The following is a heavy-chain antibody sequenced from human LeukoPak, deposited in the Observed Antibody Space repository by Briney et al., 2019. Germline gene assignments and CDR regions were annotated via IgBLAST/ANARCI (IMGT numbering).Heavy chain of an antibody. Sequence: PGGSLRLSCAASGFTCSSYAMSWVRQAPGKGLEWVSAISAGGSAYYADSVKGRFTISRDISRNTLYLQMNSLRAEDTAVYYCAKELVYYDSSGYSGYYFDYWGQGTLVTVSS. D-gene: IGHD3-22*01. CDR3: AKELVYYDSSGYSGYYFDY. V-gene: IGHV3-23*01. CDR1: GFTCSSYA. CDR2: ISAGGSA. J-gene: IGHJ4*02.